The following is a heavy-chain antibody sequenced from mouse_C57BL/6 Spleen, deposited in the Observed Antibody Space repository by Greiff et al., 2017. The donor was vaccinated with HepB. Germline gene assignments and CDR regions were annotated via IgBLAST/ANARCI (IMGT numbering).Heavy chain of an antibody. CDR3: VGQSTVVDYAMDY. CDR2: IRSKSNNYAT. D-gene: IGHD1-1*01. V-gene: IGHV10-1*01. CDR1: GFSFNTYA. Sequence: EVQRVESGGGLVQPKGSLKLSCAASGFSFNTYAMNWVRQAPGKGLEWVARIRSKSNNYATYYADSVKDRFTISRDDSKSMLYLQMNNLKTEDTAMYYCVGQSTVVDYAMDYWGQGTSVTVSS. J-gene: IGHJ4*01.